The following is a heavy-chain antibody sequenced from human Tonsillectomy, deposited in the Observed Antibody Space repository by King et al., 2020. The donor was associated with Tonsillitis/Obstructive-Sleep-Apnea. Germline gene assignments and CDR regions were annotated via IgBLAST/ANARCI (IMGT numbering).Heavy chain of an antibody. CDR3: ARLPSHDLCRFDP. CDR2: IYYSGST. CDR1: GGSISSYY. V-gene: IGHV4-59*01. D-gene: IGHD2-2*01. J-gene: IGHJ5*02. Sequence: QLQESGPGLVKPSETLSLTCTVSGGSISSYYWSWIRQPPGKGLEWIGYIYYSGSTNYNPSLKSRVPISVDTSKNQFSLKLSSVTAADTAVYYCARLPSHDLCRFDPWGQGTLVTVSS.